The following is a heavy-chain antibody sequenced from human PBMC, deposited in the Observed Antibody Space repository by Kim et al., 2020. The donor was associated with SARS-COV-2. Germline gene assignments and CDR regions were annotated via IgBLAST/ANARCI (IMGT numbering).Heavy chain of an antibody. CDR3: ARDLFRPLEYSSSSGIDY. D-gene: IGHD6-6*01. CDR2: ISSSSSYI. CDR1: GFTFSSYS. V-gene: IGHV3-21*01. Sequence: GGSLRLSCAASGFTFSSYSMNWVRQAPGKGLEWVSSISSSSSYIYYADSVKGRFTISRDNAKNSLYLQMNSLRAEDTAVYYCARDLFRPLEYSSSSGIDYWGQGTLVTVSS. J-gene: IGHJ4*02.